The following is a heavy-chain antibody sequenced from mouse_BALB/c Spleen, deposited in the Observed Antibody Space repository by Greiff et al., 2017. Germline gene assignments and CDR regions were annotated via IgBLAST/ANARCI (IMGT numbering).Heavy chain of an antibody. CDR2: IDPANGNT. D-gene: IGHD1-1*01. J-gene: IGHJ4*01. Sequence: EVQVVESGAELVKPGASVKLSCTASGFNIKDTYMHWVKQRPEQGLEWIGRIDPANGNTKYDPKFQGKATITADTSSNTAYLQLSSLTSEDTAVYYCAREDYGYAMDYWGQGTSVTVSS. CDR3: AREDYGYAMDY. V-gene: IGHV14-3*02. CDR1: GFNIKDTY.